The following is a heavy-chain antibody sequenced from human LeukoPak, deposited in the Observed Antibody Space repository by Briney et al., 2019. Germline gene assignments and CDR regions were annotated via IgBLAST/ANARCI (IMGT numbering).Heavy chain of an antibody. CDR1: GFTFSDSA. V-gene: IGHV3-73*01. CDR3: AGNYNSWTGLNY. J-gene: IGHJ4*02. CDR2: IGNKVSNYGT. D-gene: IGHD1-1*01. Sequence: AGGSLRLSCAASGFTFSDSAMHWVRQAPGKGLEWVGHIGNKVSNYGTEYAPSLRGSFTISRDDSEDTAYLQVGSLKTEDTAVYYCAGNYNSWTGLNYWGQGTLVTVSS.